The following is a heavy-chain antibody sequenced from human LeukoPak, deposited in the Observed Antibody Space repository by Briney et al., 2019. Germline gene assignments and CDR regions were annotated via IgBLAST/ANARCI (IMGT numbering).Heavy chain of an antibody. V-gene: IGHV1-2*06. CDR3: ARDRAVAGTGDFDY. J-gene: IGHJ4*02. CDR1: GYTFTGYY. D-gene: IGHD6-19*01. CDR2: INPNSGGT. Sequence: ASVKVSCKASGYTFTGYYMHWVRQAPGQGLEWMGRINPNSGGTNYAQKFQGRVTMTRDTSISTAYMELGRLRSDDTAVYYCARDRAVAGTGDFDYWGQGTLVTVSS.